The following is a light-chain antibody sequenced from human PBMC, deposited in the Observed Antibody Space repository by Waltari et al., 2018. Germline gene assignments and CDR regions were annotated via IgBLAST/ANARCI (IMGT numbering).Light chain of an antibody. V-gene: IGKV1-5*03. Sequence: DIQMTQSPSTLSASVGDRVTITCRASHSISIWLAWYQQKPGRAPKLLIYQTSSLESGVPSRFSGSASGTEFTLTISSLQPDDFATYYCQHYSSYSSFGQGTKLEI. J-gene: IGKJ2*03. CDR2: QTS. CDR3: QHYSSYSS. CDR1: HSISIW.